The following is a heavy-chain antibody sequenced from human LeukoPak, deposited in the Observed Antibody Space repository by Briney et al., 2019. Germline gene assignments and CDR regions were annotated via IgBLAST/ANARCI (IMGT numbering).Heavy chain of an antibody. CDR2: ISYSGST. CDR1: GGSINSYY. V-gene: IGHV4-59*08. CDR3: TRLPSSGQTYFDY. Sequence: SETLSLTCTVSGGSINSYYWSWIRQPPGKGLEWIGYISYSGSTNYNPSLKSRVTISVDTSKNQFSLKLSSVTAGDTAVYYCTRLPSSGQTYFDYWGQGTLVTVSS. D-gene: IGHD6-19*01. J-gene: IGHJ4*02.